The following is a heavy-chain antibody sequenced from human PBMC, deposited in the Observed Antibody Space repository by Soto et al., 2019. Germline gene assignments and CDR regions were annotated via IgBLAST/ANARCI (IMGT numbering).Heavy chain of an antibody. V-gene: IGHV4-31*03. D-gene: IGHD2-2*01. Sequence: QVQLQESGPGLVKPSQTLSLTCTVSGGSISSGGYYWSWIRQHPGKGLEWIGYIYYSGSTYYNPSLKSRVTISVDTSKNQFSLKLSSVTAADTAVYYCARIKDIVVVPAALDAFDIWGQGTMVTVSS. J-gene: IGHJ3*02. CDR1: GGSISSGGYY. CDR3: ARIKDIVVVPAALDAFDI. CDR2: IYYSGST.